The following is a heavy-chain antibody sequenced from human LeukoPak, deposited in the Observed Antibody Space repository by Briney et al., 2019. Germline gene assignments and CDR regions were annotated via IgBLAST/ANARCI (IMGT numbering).Heavy chain of an antibody. CDR2: TIPIFGIA. J-gene: IGHJ5*02. V-gene: IGHV1-69*04. CDR1: GGTFSSYA. CDR3: AAGVDVLVPDGGWFDP. Sequence: ASVKVSCKASGGTFSSYAISWVRQAPGQGLEWMGRTIPIFGIANCAQKFQGRVTITADKSTSTADMELSSLRSEDTAVYYCAAGVDVLVPDGGWFDPWGQGTLVTVSS. D-gene: IGHD2-2*01.